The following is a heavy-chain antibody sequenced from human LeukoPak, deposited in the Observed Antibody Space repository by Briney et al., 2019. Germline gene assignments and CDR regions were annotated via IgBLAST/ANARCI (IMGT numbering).Heavy chain of an antibody. CDR1: GFTFSSYA. CDR3: AKAYYDFWSGSEWHFDY. J-gene: IGHJ4*02. CDR2: ISGSGGST. Sequence: GASLRLSCAASGFTFSSYAMSWVRQAPGKGLEGASAISGSGGSTYYADSVKGRFTISRDNSKNTLYLQMNSLRAEDTAVYYCAKAYYDFWSGSEWHFDYWGQGTLVTVSS. V-gene: IGHV3-23*01. D-gene: IGHD3-3*01.